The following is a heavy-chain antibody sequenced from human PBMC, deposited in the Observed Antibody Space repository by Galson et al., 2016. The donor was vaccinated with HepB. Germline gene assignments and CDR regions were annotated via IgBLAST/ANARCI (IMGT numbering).Heavy chain of an antibody. CDR1: GGSINSDY. V-gene: IGHV4-59*01. J-gene: IGHJ2*01. CDR2: IFYTGAT. Sequence: SGGSINSDYWSWIRQPPGQGLEWIGSIFYTGATNYIPALRRRVTISIDTSRKHFSLKLTSVTAADTAVYYCARATRNSGQNYCWYFDLWGRGTLVTVSS. CDR3: ARATRNSGQNYCWYFDL. D-gene: IGHD6-19*01.